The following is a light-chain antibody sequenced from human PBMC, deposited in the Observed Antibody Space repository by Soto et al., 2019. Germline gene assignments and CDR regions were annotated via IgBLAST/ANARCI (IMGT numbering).Light chain of an antibody. CDR1: QGVSSN. CDR3: QQYDSWPLT. Sequence: EIVMTQSPDTLSVSPGERATLSCRASQGVSSNLAWYQQKPGQAPRLLIYDASTRATGIPARFSGSGSGTEFTLTISSLQSEDIEVYYCQQYDSWPLTFGGGAKVEIK. CDR2: DAS. V-gene: IGKV3-15*01. J-gene: IGKJ4*01.